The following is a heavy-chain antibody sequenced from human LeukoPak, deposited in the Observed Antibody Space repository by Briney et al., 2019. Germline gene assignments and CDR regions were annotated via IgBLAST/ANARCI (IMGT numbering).Heavy chain of an antibody. J-gene: IGHJ5*02. V-gene: IGHV4-39*01. Sequence: SETLSLTCTVSGDSISSSNYYWGWIRQPPGKGLEWIGSIYYSGSTYYNPSLKSRVTISVDTSKNQFSLKLSSVTAADTAVYYCARQGRYSQDWFDPWGQGTLVTVSS. CDR3: ARQGRYSQDWFDP. CDR1: GDSISSSNYY. CDR2: IYYSGST. D-gene: IGHD5-12*01.